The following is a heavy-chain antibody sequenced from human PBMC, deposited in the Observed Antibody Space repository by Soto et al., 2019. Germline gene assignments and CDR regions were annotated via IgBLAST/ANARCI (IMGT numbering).Heavy chain of an antibody. CDR2: MHYTGFS. Sequence: SETLSLTCSFSGDSVTSHYLTWIRQSPEKGLEWIGYMHYTGFSHYNPSLKSRLTISVDTSKNQFTLQLTSVTVADTAVYYCARGPYYDILTGYYVGNYYYYSGMDVWGQGTTVTVSS. D-gene: IGHD3-9*01. J-gene: IGHJ6*02. CDR1: GDSVTSHY. CDR3: ARGPYYDILTGYYVGNYYYYSGMDV. V-gene: IGHV4-59*02.